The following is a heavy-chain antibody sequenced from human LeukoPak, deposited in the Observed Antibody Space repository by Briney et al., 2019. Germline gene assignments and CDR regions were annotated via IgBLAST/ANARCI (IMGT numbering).Heavy chain of an antibody. V-gene: IGHV4-38-2*02. Sequence: SETLSLTCTVSGYSISSGYYWGWIRQPPGKGLEWIGSIYYSGSTYYNPSLKSRVTISVDTSKNQFSLKLSSVTAADTAVYYCARVPPFIAAALEDYWGQGTLVTVSS. J-gene: IGHJ4*02. CDR2: IYYSGST. CDR3: ARVPPFIAAALEDY. CDR1: GYSISSGYY. D-gene: IGHD6-13*01.